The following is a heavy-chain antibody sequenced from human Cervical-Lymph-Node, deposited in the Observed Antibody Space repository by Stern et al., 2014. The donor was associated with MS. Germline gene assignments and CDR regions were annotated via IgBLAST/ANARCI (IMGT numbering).Heavy chain of an antibody. J-gene: IGHJ4*02. D-gene: IGHD3-22*01. CDR3: ASGYYDSSGYFHY. CDR2: IYTRGST. V-gene: IGHV4-61*02. CDR1: GGSISSGSYY. Sequence: QLQLQESGPGLVKPSQTLSLTCTVSGGSISSGSYYWSWIRQPAGKGLEWIGRIYTRGSTKYTPCLTSRVTISVAPSKKQFSLKLSSVTAADTAVYYCASGYYDSSGYFHYWGQGTLVTVSS.